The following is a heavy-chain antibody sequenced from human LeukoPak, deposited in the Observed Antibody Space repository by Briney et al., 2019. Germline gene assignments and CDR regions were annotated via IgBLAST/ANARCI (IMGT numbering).Heavy chain of an antibody. D-gene: IGHD2-2*01. CDR3: ASRSCSSTSCVDAFDI. V-gene: IGHV3-53*01. CDR1: GFTVSSNY. CDR2: IYSGGST. J-gene: IGHJ3*02. Sequence: GSLRLSCAASGFTVSSNYMSWVRQAPGKGLEWVSVIYSGGSTYYADSVKGRFTISRDNSKNTLYLQMNSLRAEDTAVYYCASRSCSSTSCVDAFDIWGQGTKVTVSS.